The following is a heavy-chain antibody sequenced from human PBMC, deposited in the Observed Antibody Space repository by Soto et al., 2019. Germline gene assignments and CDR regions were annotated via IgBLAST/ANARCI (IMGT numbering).Heavy chain of an antibody. V-gene: IGHV3-74*01. Sequence: EVQLVESGGGLVQPGGPLRLSGAASGFTLSGRTMHWVRQAPGKGLVWVAGIDNAGPDSTYADSVKGRLPSSRDNAKNMRYLQMHSRRVEDTAVYYCARGLFGPDVLGQGTTVTVSS. J-gene: IGHJ6*02. CDR2: IDNAGPDS. CDR3: ARGLFGPDV. D-gene: IGHD3-10*02. CDR1: GFTLSGRT.